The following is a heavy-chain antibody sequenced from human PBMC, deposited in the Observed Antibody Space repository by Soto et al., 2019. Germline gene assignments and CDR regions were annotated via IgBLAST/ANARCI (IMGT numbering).Heavy chain of an antibody. CDR3: ARVYCSSTSCYGMGAFDI. V-gene: IGHV4-34*01. D-gene: IGHD2-2*01. CDR2: INHSGST. CDR1: GGSFSGYY. J-gene: IGHJ3*02. Sequence: SETLSLTCAVYGGSFSGYYWSWIRQPPGKGLEWIGEINHSGSTNYNPSLKSRVTISVDTSKNQFSLELSSVTAADTAVYYCARVYCSSTSCYGMGAFDIWGQGTMVTVSS.